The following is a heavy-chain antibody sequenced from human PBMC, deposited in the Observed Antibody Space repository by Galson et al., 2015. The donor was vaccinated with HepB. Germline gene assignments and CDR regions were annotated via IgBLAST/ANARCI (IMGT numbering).Heavy chain of an antibody. Sequence: SVKVSCKASGGTFSSYAISWVRQAPGQGLEWMGGIIPIFGIANYAQKFQGRVTITADKSTSTAYMELSSMRAADTAVYYCARGTEGIYCSSTSCYSYYYYYGMDVWGQGTTVTVSS. J-gene: IGHJ6*02. V-gene: IGHV1-69*10. CDR3: ARGTEGIYCSSTSCYSYYYYYGMDV. D-gene: IGHD2-2*02. CDR2: IIPIFGIA. CDR1: GGTFSSYA.